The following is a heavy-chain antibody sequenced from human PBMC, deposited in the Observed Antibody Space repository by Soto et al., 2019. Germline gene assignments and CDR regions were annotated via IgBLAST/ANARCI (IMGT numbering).Heavy chain of an antibody. V-gene: IGHV4-34*01. J-gene: IGHJ6*02. Sequence: SETLSLTCAVYGGSFSGYSWSWIRQPPGKGLEWIGEINHSGSTNYNPSLKSRVTISVDKSKNQFSLKLSSVTAADTAVYYCARGGVYDFWSGYFSAGYYGMDVWGQGTTVTVSS. CDR3: ARGGVYDFWSGYFSAGYYGMDV. CDR2: INHSGST. D-gene: IGHD3-3*01. CDR1: GGSFSGYS.